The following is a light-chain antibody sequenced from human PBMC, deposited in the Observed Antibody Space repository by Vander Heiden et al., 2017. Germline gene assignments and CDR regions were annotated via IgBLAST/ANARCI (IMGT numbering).Light chain of an antibody. J-gene: IGLJ3*02. Sequence: QSVLTQPPSTSGTPGQRVTISCSGSSSNIGSNTVNWYQHFPGTAPKLLIYNNNQRPSGVPDRFFGSKSGTSASLAIRGLQSEDEADYYCATWDDSLSGWVFGGGTKLAVL. CDR3: ATWDDSLSGWV. V-gene: IGLV1-44*01. CDR1: SSNIGSNT. CDR2: NNN.